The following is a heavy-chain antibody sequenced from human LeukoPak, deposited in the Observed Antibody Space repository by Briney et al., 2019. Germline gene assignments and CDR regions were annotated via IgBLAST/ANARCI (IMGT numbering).Heavy chain of an antibody. D-gene: IGHD1-1*01. V-gene: IGHV3-30*18. Sequence: GGSLRLSCATSIFVFSEYYMHWVRLAPGKGLEWLAVITNDGSRQYYADSVKGRFTVSRDNSKSLLFLQMESLRHDGTGIYYCAKGRRTGFVDYWGQGALVTVSS. CDR3: AKGRRTGFVDY. J-gene: IGHJ4*02. CDR2: ITNDGSRQ. CDR1: IFVFSEYY.